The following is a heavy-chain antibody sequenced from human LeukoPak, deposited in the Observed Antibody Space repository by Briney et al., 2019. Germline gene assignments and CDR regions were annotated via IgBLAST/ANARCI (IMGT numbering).Heavy chain of an antibody. CDR3: ARGIVVQPSANWFDP. CDR1: GYTFTTYA. Sequence: HWASVNVSCKTSGYTFTTYAIHWVRQAPGQRLEWMGLINADDGNTRYSQRFQGRVTITRDTSANTAYMELSSLRFEDTAVYYCARGIVVQPSANWFDPWGQGTPVTVSS. CDR2: INADDGNT. V-gene: IGHV1-3*01. J-gene: IGHJ5*02. D-gene: IGHD2-2*01.